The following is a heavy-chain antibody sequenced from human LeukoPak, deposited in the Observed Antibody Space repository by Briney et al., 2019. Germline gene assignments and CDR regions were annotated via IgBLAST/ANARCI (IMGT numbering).Heavy chain of an antibody. Sequence: GASVKVSCKASGYTFTGYYMHWVRQAPGQGLEWMGWINPNSGGTNYAQKFQGRVTMTRDTSISTAYMELSRLRSDDTTVYYCARPQSDYYYGMDVWGQGTTVTVSS. CDR3: ARPQSDYYYGMDV. V-gene: IGHV1-2*02. J-gene: IGHJ6*02. CDR1: GYTFTGYY. CDR2: INPNSGGT. D-gene: IGHD4-11*01.